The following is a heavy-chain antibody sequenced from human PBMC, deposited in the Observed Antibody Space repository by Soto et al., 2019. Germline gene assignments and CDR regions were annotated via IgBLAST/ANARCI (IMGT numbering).Heavy chain of an antibody. CDR3: TTDSGVDTAIYGMDV. V-gene: IGHV3-15*01. CDR1: GFTFSNAW. D-gene: IGHD5-18*01. Sequence: LRLSCAASGFTFSNAWMSWVRQAPGKGLEWVGRIKSKTDGGTTDYAAPVKGRFTISRDDSKNTLYLQMNSLKTEDTAVYYCTTDSGVDTAIYGMDVWGQGTTVTVSS. J-gene: IGHJ6*02. CDR2: IKSKTDGGTT.